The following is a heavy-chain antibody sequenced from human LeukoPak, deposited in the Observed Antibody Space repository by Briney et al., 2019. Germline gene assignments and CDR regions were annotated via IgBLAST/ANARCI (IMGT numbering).Heavy chain of an antibody. CDR2: ISGYNGNT. CDR3: ARRQWEGYCSSTSCPADY. D-gene: IGHD2-2*01. J-gene: IGHJ4*02. Sequence: ASVKVSCKASGYTFTTYGIGWVRQAPGQGLEWMGWISGYNGNTNYAQKLQGRVTMTTDTSTSTAYMELRSLRSDDTAVYYCARRQWEGYCSSTSCPADYWGQGTLVTVCS. V-gene: IGHV1-18*01. CDR1: GYTFTTYG.